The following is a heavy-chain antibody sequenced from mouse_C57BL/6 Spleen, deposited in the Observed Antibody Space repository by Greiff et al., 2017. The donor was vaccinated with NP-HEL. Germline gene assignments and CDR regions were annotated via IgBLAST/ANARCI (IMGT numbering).Heavy chain of an antibody. Sequence: QVQLQQSGAELVMPGASVKLSCKASGYTFTSYWMHWVKQRPGQGLEWIGEIDPSDSYTNYNQKFKGKSTLTVDKSSSTAYMQLSSLTSEDSAVYYCSRWRGSRPWYFDVWGTGTTVTVSS. CDR1: GYTFTSYW. D-gene: IGHD1-1*01. CDR3: SRWRGSRPWYFDV. V-gene: IGHV1-69*01. J-gene: IGHJ1*03. CDR2: IDPSDSYT.